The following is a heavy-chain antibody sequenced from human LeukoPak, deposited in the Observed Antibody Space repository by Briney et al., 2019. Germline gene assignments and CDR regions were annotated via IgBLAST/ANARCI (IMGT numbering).Heavy chain of an antibody. CDR3: ARVGNRSGWYSDY. CDR1: GGSISSYY. V-gene: IGHV4-59*01. D-gene: IGHD6-19*01. CDR2: IYYSGST. J-gene: IGHJ4*02. Sequence: TSETLSLTCTVSGGSISSYYWSWIRQPPGKGLEWIGYIYYSGSTNYNPSLKSRVTISVDTSKNQFSLKLSSVTAADTAVYYCARVGNRSGWYSDYWGQGTLVTVSS.